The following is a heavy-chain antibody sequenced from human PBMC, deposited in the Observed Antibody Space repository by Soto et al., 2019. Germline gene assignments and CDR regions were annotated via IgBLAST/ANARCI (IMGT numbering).Heavy chain of an antibody. J-gene: IGHJ3*02. D-gene: IGHD6-13*01. Sequence: EGSLRLSCAASGFTVSSNYMSWVRQAPGKGLEWVSVIYSGGSTYYADSVKGRFTISRHNSKNTLYLQMNSLRAEDTAVYYCARDFAWAAADAFDIWGQGTMVTVSS. CDR2: IYSGGST. CDR1: GFTVSSNY. V-gene: IGHV3-53*04. CDR3: ARDFAWAAADAFDI.